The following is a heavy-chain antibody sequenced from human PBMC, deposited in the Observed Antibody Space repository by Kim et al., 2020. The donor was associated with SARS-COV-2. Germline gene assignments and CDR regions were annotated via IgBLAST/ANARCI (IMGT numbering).Heavy chain of an antibody. V-gene: IGHV3-30*04. J-gene: IGHJ4*02. D-gene: IGHD3-9*01. CDR2: ISYDGSNK. CDR1: GFTFSSYA. CDR3: ARDLGDALRYFDWLPGGRWPNPSGFDY. Sequence: GGSLRLSCAASGFTFSSYAMHWVRQAPGKGLEWVAVISYDGSNKYYADSVKGRFTISRDNSKNTLYLQMNSLRAEDTAVYYCARDLGDALRYFDWLPGGRWPNPSGFDYWGQGTLVTVSS.